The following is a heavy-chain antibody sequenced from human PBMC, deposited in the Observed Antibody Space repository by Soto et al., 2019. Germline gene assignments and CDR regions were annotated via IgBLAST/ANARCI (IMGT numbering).Heavy chain of an antibody. CDR3: ARDSDFGVVIIPLDY. J-gene: IGHJ4*02. V-gene: IGHV1-69*08. D-gene: IGHD3-3*01. CDR2: IIPILGIA. Sequence: QVQLVQSGAEVKKPGSSVKVSCKASGGTFSSYTISWVRQAPGQGLEWMGRIIPILGIANYAQKFQGRVTITADKSTSTAYMELSSLRSEDTAVYYCARDSDFGVVIIPLDYWGQGTLFTVSS. CDR1: GGTFSSYT.